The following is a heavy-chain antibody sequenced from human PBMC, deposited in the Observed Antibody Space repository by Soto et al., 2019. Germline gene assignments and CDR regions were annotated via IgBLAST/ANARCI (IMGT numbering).Heavy chain of an antibody. CDR2: IYFSGSI. Sequence: SETLSLTCTVSGGSISSRGYYWAWIRQPPGKGLEWIGSIYFSGSIYDSPSLKSRITISVDTAKNQFSLKLNSVTAADTAVYYCARHEWSTHPYGPHAWGPGTSVTVSS. D-gene: IGHD3-3*01. CDR3: ARHEWSTHPYGPHA. J-gene: IGHJ6*02. CDR1: GGSISSRGYY. V-gene: IGHV4-39*01.